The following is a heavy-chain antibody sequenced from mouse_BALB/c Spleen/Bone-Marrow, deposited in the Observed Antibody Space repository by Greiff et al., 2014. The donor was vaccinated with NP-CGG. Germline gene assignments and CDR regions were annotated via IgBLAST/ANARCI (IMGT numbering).Heavy chain of an antibody. D-gene: IGHD2-4*01. CDR1: GYTFPSYW. CDR2: IDPYDSET. J-gene: IGHJ4*01. CDR3: ARRRGTMITTRDAMDY. Sequence: VQLQQSGAELVRPGASVKLSCKASGYTFPSYWMNWVKQRPEQGLEWIGRIDPYDSETHYNQKFKDKAILTVVKSSSTAYMQLSSLTSVDSAVYYCARRRGTMITTRDAMDYWGQGTSVTVSS. V-gene: IGHV1-52*01.